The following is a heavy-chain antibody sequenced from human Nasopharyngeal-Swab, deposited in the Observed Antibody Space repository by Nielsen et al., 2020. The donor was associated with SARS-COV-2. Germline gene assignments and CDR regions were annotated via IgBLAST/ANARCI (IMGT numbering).Heavy chain of an antibody. J-gene: IGHJ6*02. Sequence: WVRQAPGQGLEWMGRINPNSGGTNYAQKFQGRVTMTRDTSISTAYMELSSLRSEDTAVYYCARDIFSITMVQGVIHYYYGMDVWGQGTTVTVSS. CDR2: INPNSGGT. CDR3: ARDIFSITMVQGVIHYYYGMDV. V-gene: IGHV1-2*06. D-gene: IGHD3-10*01.